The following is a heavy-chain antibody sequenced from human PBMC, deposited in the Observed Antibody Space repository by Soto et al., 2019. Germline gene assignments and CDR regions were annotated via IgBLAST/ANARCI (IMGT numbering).Heavy chain of an antibody. CDR1: GYTFTSYG. CDR3: ARDFEYSSSISDYYGMDV. Sequence: APVKVSCKASGYTFTSYGISWVRQAPGQGLEWMGWISAYNGNTNYAQKLQGRVTMTTDTSTSTAYLELRSLRSDDTAVYCCARDFEYSSSISDYYGMDVWGQGTTVTVSS. V-gene: IGHV1-18*01. D-gene: IGHD6-6*01. CDR2: ISAYNGNT. J-gene: IGHJ6*02.